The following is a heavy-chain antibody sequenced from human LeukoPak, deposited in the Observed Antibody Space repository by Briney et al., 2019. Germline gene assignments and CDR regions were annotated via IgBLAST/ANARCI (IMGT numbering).Heavy chain of an antibody. CDR1: GFTFSSYS. CDR3: ARDLWYDSSGYQGY. D-gene: IGHD3-22*01. J-gene: IGHJ4*02. Sequence: TGGSLRLSCAASGFTFSSYSMNWVRQAPGKGLEWVSSISSSSSYIYYADSVKGRFTISRDNAKNSLYLQMNGLRAEDTAVYYCARDLWYDSSGYQGYWGQGTLVTVSS. CDR2: ISSSSSYI. V-gene: IGHV3-21*01.